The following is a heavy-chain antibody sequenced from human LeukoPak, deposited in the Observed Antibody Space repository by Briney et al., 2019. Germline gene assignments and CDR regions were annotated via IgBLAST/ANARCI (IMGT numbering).Heavy chain of an antibody. V-gene: IGHV3-23*01. CDR3: AKGAGTSKIGSFGY. D-gene: IGHD1-7*01. CDR1: GFTFSSYA. CDR2: IRGSGDST. Sequence: GGSLRLSCAASGFTFSSYAMTWVRQAPGKGLEWVSSIRGSGDSTYYADSVKGRFTLSRDNSKNTLYLQTNSLRAEDTAVYYCAKGAGTSKIGSFGYWGQGTLVTVSS. J-gene: IGHJ4*02.